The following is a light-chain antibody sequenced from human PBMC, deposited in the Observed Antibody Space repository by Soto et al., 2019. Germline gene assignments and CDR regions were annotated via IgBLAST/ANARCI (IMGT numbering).Light chain of an antibody. CDR3: QQYGSSPPFT. V-gene: IGKV3-20*01. Sequence: EIVLTQSPGTLSLSPGERATLSCRASQSVSSSYLAWYQQKPGQAPRLLIYGASSRATGIPERFSGSGSGRDFTLTISRLEPEDFAVYYCQQYGSSPPFTFGPGTKVDIK. J-gene: IGKJ3*01. CDR2: GAS. CDR1: QSVSSSY.